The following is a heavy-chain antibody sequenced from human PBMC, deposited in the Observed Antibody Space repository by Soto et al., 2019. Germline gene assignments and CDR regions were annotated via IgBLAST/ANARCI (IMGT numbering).Heavy chain of an antibody. V-gene: IGHV4-31*03. Sequence: QVQLQESGPGLVKSSQTLSLTCTVSVGSISSGGYYWSWFRQHPGKGLEGIGYIYYSGSTYYNPSLKSRFTISVDTSKNQFSLKLSSVTAADTAVYYCARDKTDYGGNSRWFDPWGQGTLVTVSS. CDR3: ARDKTDYGGNSRWFDP. CDR2: IYYSGST. CDR1: VGSISSGGYY. D-gene: IGHD4-17*01. J-gene: IGHJ5*02.